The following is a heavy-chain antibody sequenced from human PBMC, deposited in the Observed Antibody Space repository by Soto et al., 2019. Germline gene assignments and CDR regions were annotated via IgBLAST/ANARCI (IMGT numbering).Heavy chain of an antibody. CDR1: GGSISSYY. Sequence: SETLSLTCTVSGGSISSYYWSWIRQPPGKGLEWIGYIYYSGSTNYNPSLKSRVTISVDTSKNQFSLKLRFVTAADTAVYYCARHQDSSGWYGNYYYMDVWGKGTTVTVSS. J-gene: IGHJ6*03. D-gene: IGHD6-19*01. V-gene: IGHV4-59*08. CDR2: IYYSGST. CDR3: ARHQDSSGWYGNYYYMDV.